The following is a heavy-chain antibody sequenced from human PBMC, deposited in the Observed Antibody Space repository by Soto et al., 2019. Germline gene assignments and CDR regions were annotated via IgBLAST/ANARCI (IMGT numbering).Heavy chain of an antibody. D-gene: IGHD6-19*01. CDR3: ARFIAVAGTCRFDP. J-gene: IGHJ5*02. CDR1: GGSISSGGYY. CDR2: IYYSGST. Sequence: SETLSLTCTVSGGSISSGGYYWSWIRQHPGKGLEWIGYIYYSGSTYYNPSLKSRVTISVDTSKNQFSLKLSSVTAADTAVYYCARFIAVAGTCRFDPWGQGTLVTVSS. V-gene: IGHV4-31*03.